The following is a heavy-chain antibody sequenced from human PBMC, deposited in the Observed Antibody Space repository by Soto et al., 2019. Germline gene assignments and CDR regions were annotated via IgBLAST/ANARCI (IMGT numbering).Heavy chain of an antibody. V-gene: IGHV3-66*01. J-gene: IGHJ6*04. CDR1: GFTGSSKY. Sequence: GGSLRLSCAASGFTGSSKYMSWVGQAPGKGLEWVSLIQSGGPTYYADSVKGRFTISRDTSENTVHLQMDSLRAEDMAVYYCERDDVLCDGGRCYGVPLDFWGKGTTVTVSS. CDR3: ERDDVLCDGGRCYGVPLDF. CDR2: IQSGGPT. D-gene: IGHD2-15*01.